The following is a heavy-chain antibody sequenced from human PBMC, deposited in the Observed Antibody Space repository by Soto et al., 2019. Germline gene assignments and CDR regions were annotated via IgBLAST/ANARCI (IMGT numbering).Heavy chain of an antibody. D-gene: IGHD1-26*01. CDR3: ARDGVGDRRNRGLKFDY. J-gene: IGHJ4*02. CDR1: GYTFTGYY. CDR2: INPNSGGT. V-gene: IGHV1-2*02. Sequence: ASVKVSCKASGYTFTGYYMHWVRQAPGQGLEWMGWINPNSGGTNYAQKFQGRVTMTRDTSISTAYMELSRLRSDDTAVYYCARDGVGDRRNRGLKFDYWGQGTLVTVSS.